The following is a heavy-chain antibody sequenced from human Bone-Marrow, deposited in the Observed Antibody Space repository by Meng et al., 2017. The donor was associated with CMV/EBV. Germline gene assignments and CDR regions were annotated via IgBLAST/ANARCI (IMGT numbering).Heavy chain of an antibody. V-gene: IGHV1-8*01. J-gene: IGHJ4*02. D-gene: IGHD3-3*01. CDR3: AIPRSGDYDFWSGYFFDY. CDR2: MNPNSGNT. Sequence: ASVKVSCKASGYTFTSYDINWVRQATGQGLEWMGWMNPNSGNTGYAQKFQGRVTITTDESTSTADMELSSLRSEDTAVYYCAIPRSGDYDFWSGYFFDYWGQGTRVTVSS. CDR1: GYTFTSYD.